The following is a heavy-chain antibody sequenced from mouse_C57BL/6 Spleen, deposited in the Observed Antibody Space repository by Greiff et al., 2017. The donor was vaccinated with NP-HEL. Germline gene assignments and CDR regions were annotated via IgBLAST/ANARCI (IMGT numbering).Heavy chain of an antibody. CDR3: ARYDGYYVKDY. Sequence: EVHLVESGGGLVKPGGSLKLSCAASGFTFSDYGMHWVRQAPEKGLEWVAYISSGSSTIYYADTVKGRFTISRDNAKNTLFLQMTSLRSEDTAMYYCARYDGYYVKDYWGQGTSVTVSS. CDR2: ISSGSSTI. D-gene: IGHD2-3*01. J-gene: IGHJ4*01. V-gene: IGHV5-17*01. CDR1: GFTFSDYG.